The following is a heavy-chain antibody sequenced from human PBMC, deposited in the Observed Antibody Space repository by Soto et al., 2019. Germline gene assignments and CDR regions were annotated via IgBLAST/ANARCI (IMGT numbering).Heavy chain of an antibody. Sequence: GGSLRLSCAASGFTVSSNYMNWVRQAPGKGLEWVSVIYSGDSTYYADSVKGRFTISRDNSKNTLYLQMNSLRAEDTAVYYCARAVTQILYFQHWGQGTPVTVSS. CDR2: IYSGDST. CDR1: GFTVSSNY. V-gene: IGHV3-66*01. J-gene: IGHJ1*01. CDR3: ARAVTQILYFQH. D-gene: IGHD4-17*01.